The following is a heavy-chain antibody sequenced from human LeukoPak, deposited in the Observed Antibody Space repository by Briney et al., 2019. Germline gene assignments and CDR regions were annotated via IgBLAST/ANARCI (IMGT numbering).Heavy chain of an antibody. CDR2: IRSKAYGGTT. D-gene: IGHD3-22*01. CDR1: GFTFGDYA. V-gene: IGHV3-49*04. CDR3: TRDGKTYYYDSSGYYYGY. J-gene: IGHJ4*02. Sequence: GRSLTLSCTASGFTFGDYAMSWVRQAPGKGLEWVGFIRSKAYGGTTEYAASVKGRFTISRDDSKSIAYLQMNSLKTEDTAVYYCTRDGKTYYYDSSGYYYGYWGQGTLVTVSS.